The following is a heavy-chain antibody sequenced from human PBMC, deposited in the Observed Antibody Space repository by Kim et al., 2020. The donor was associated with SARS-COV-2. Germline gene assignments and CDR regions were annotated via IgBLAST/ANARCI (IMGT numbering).Heavy chain of an antibody. CDR2: INYDESEK. Sequence: GGSLRLSCEASGFTFSGYGMNWVRQAPGKGLEWVANINYDESEKYYVESVKGRFTISRDNAKNSLYLQMNSLRVEDTAMYYCVRGTYSAYWGQGTLVTVS. CDR3: VRGTYSAY. D-gene: IGHD5-18*01. V-gene: IGHV3-7*01. CDR1: GFTFSGYG. J-gene: IGHJ4*02.